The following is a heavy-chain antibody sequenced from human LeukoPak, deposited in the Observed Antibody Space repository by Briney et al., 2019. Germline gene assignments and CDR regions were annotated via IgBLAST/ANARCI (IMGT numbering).Heavy chain of an antibody. CDR2: IYHSGST. J-gene: IGHJ6*02. Sequence: PSETLSLTCAVSGGSISSSNWWSWVRQPPGKGLEWIGEIYHSGSTNYNPSLKSRVTISVDKSKNQFSLKLSSVTAADTAVYYCARAAGILEWLLPSTGNYYYGMDVWGQGTTVTVSS. CDR3: ARAAGILEWLLPSTGNYYYGMDV. CDR1: GGSISSSNW. V-gene: IGHV4-4*02. D-gene: IGHD3-3*01.